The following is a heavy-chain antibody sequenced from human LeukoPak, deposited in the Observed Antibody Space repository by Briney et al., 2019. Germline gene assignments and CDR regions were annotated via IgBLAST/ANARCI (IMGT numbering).Heavy chain of an antibody. Sequence: GGSLRLSCAASGFSFPSHSFHWVRQSPGKGLEWVSAITKGGEKTFYADSVRGQFTISRDNSKNTLYLHMTGLRAEDTAVYYCAADNNLPAGREPSLEHWGQGTLVTVSS. V-gene: IGHV3-23*01. CDR2: ITKGGEKT. CDR3: AADNNLPAGREPSLEH. D-gene: IGHD6-13*01. J-gene: IGHJ4*02. CDR1: GFSFPSHS.